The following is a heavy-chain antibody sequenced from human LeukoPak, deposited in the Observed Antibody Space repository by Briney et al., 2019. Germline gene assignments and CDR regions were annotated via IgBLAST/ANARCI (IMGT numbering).Heavy chain of an antibody. CDR2: IYYSGST. CDR1: GGSISSYY. D-gene: IGHD6-19*01. J-gene: IGHJ6*03. Sequence: SETLSLTCTVSGGSISSYYWNWIRQAPGKGLDWIGYIYYSGSTNYNPSLKSRVTISVDTSKNQFSLKLNSVTAADTAVYYCARQKGVAGNYYYYMDVWGKGTTVTVSS. V-gene: IGHV4-59*08. CDR3: ARQKGVAGNYYYYMDV.